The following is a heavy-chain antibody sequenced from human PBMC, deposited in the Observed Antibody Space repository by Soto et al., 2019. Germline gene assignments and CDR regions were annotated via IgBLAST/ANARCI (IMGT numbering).Heavy chain of an antibody. CDR2: IYYSGST. J-gene: IGHJ4*02. D-gene: IGHD3-22*01. V-gene: IGHV4-61*01. CDR1: GGSVSSGSYY. Sequence: ETLSLTCTVSGGSVSSGSYYWRWIREPPGKGLEWIGYIYYSGSTNYNPSLKSRVTISVDTSKNQFSLKLSSVTAADTAVYYCARLGYYDSSGYYYWGQGTLVTVSS. CDR3: ARLGYYDSSGYYY.